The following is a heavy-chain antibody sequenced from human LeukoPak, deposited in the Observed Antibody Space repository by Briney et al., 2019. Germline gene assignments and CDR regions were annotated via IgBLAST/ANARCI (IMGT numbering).Heavy chain of an antibody. Sequence: PGGSLRLSCVASGFTFSSYPMIWVRQAPGKGLESVSYISDSGTVIHYADSVKGRFTVSRDNADNSLYLQMNSLRAEDTAVYYCARDQVGLSDAFDIWGQGAVVTVSS. CDR3: ARDQVGLSDAFDI. D-gene: IGHD1-26*01. V-gene: IGHV3-48*04. J-gene: IGHJ3*02. CDR1: GFTFSSYP. CDR2: ISDSGTVI.